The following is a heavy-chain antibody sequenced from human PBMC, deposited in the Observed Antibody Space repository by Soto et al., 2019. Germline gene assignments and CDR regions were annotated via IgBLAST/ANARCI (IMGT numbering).Heavy chain of an antibody. J-gene: IGHJ4*02. D-gene: IGHD2-8*02. CDR3: ARVILDTRGYFDY. CDR1: GGSIRSTSYY. Sequence: QLHLQESGPGLVKPSETLSLTCTVSGGSIRSTSYYWGWIRQPPGKGLEWIGTIYYNGDTYYNPSLKSRVTMSVDTSKDQFSLKLSSVTVADTAVYYCARVILDTRGYFDYWGQGTLVTVSS. CDR2: IYYNGDT. V-gene: IGHV4-39*01.